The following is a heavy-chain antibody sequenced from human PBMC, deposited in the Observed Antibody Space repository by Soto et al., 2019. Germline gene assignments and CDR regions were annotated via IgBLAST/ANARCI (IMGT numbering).Heavy chain of an antibody. V-gene: IGHV4-59*02. CDR2: IYRSGST. CDR1: GDSVRNQY. CDR3: ARGVLEWLLRDSYYYYMDV. J-gene: IGHJ6*03. D-gene: IGHD3-3*01. Sequence: SETLSLTCTVSGDSVRNQYWSWIRRPPGRGLEWIGYIYRSGSTKYNPSLKSRLTISVDTSKNQFSLKLSSVTAADTAVYYCARGVLEWLLRDSYYYYMDVWGKGTTVTVSS.